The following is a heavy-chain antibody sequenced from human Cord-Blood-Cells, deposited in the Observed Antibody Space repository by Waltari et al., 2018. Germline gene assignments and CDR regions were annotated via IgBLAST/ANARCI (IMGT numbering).Heavy chain of an antibody. J-gene: IGHJ4*02. CDR1: GFTFSSYS. Sequence: EVQLVESGGGLVKPGGSLRLSCAASGFTFSSYSMNWVRQAPGKGLEWVSSISSSSSYIYDADSVKGRFTISRDNAKNSLYLQMNSLRAEDTAVYYCARDPGAARDYWGQGTLVTVSS. V-gene: IGHV3-21*01. CDR2: ISSSSSYI. CDR3: ARDPGAARDY. D-gene: IGHD6-6*01.